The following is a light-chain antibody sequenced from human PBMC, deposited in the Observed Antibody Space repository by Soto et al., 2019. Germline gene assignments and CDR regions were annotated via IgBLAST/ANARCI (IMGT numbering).Light chain of an antibody. CDR2: GAS. J-gene: IGKJ2*01. CDR3: LQFGTSPLYA. CDR1: QNVSSN. Sequence: EIVMTQSPATLSVSPGDRATLYCRAGQNVSSNLAWYQQKFGQAPTLLLYGASTRATGIPARLSGSGSGTEFSLTISSLQSEDFAVYFCLQFGTSPLYAFXQGTKVDIK. V-gene: IGKV3-15*01.